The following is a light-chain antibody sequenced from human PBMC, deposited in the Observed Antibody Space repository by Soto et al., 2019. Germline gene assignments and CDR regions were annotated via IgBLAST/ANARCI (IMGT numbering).Light chain of an antibody. Sequence: EIGLAQSPVTLSLSPGERATLSCRASQSVSSSYLAWYQQKPGQAPPSLLYGAASRATGSTARFSGSRSGTDFTLTIISLETEDFAADYCQQYGSTPTGTFGQGTKVDIK. CDR3: QQYGSTPTGT. CDR1: QSVSSSY. CDR2: GAA. J-gene: IGKJ1*01. V-gene: IGKV3-20*01.